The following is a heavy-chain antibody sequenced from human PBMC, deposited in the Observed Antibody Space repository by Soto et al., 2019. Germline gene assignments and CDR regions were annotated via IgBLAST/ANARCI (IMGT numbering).Heavy chain of an antibody. CDR1: GFTFSSYS. D-gene: IGHD3-9*01. J-gene: IGHJ1*01. Sequence: GGSLRLSCAASGFTFSSYSMDWVRQAPGKGLEWVSSISSSSSYIYYADSVKGRFTISRDIPKNSLYLQMNSLRAEDTAVYYCARDYDILTGYFGGPEYFQHWGQGTLVTVSS. CDR3: ARDYDILTGYFGGPEYFQH. V-gene: IGHV3-21*01. CDR2: ISSSSSYI.